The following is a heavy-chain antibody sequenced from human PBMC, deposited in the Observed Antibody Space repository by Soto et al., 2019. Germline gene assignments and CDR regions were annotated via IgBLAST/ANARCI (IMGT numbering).Heavy chain of an antibody. D-gene: IGHD5-12*01. CDR3: ANVGMATTAVDY. CDR2: ISYDGSNK. J-gene: IGHJ4*02. CDR1: GFTFSSYG. V-gene: IGHV3-30*18. Sequence: QLQLVESGGGVVQPGRSLRLSCAASGFTFSSYGMHWVRQAPGKGLEWVAVISYDGSNKYYADSVKGRFTISRDNSKNTLYLQMNSLRAEDTAVYYCANVGMATTAVDYWGQGTLVTVSS.